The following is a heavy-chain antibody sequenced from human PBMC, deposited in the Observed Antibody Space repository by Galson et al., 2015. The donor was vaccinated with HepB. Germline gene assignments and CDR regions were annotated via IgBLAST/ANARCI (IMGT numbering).Heavy chain of an antibody. CDR2: INPNSGGT. V-gene: IGHV1-2*04. CDR1: GYTFTGYY. D-gene: IGHD1-7*01. CDR3: ARGSLDNWNYFLRGRKQYYFDY. Sequence: SVKVSCKASGYTFTGYYMHWVRQAPGQGLEWMGWINPNSGGTNYAQKFQGWVTMTRDTSISTAYMELSRLRSDDTVVYYCARGSLDNWNYFLRGRKQYYFDYWGQGTLVTVSS. J-gene: IGHJ4*02.